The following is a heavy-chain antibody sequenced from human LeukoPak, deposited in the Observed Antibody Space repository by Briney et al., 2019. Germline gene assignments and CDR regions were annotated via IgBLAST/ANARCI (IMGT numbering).Heavy chain of an antibody. CDR1: GFTFSSYE. V-gene: IGHV3-48*03. D-gene: IGHD6-19*01. CDR2: ISSSGSTK. Sequence: QPGGSLRLSCAASGFTFSSYEMNWVRQAPGKGLEWVSYISSSGSTKYYADSVKGRFTISRDNSKNTLYLQMNSLRAEDTAVYYCAKVTTRGWYKDYFDYWGQGTLVTVSS. J-gene: IGHJ4*02. CDR3: AKVTTRGWYKDYFDY.